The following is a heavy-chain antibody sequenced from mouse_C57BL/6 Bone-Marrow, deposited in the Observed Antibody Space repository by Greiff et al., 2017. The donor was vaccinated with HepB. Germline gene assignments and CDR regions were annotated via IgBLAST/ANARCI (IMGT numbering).Heavy chain of an antibody. Sequence: VQLQQPGAELVRPGTSVKLSCKASGYTFTSYWMHWVKQRPGQGLEWIGVIDPSDSYTNYNQKFKGKATLTVDTSSSTAYMQLSSLTSEDSAVYYCARSGYSNYGSWFAYWGQGTLVTVSA. V-gene: IGHV1-59*01. J-gene: IGHJ3*01. D-gene: IGHD2-5*01. CDR1: GYTFTSYW. CDR3: ARSGYSNYGSWFAY. CDR2: IDPSDSYT.